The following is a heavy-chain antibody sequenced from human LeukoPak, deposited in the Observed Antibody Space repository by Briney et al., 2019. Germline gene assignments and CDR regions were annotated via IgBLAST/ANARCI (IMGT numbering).Heavy chain of an antibody. CDR1: GGSFSGYY. CDR2: IHYSGAT. V-gene: IGHV4-34*01. CDR3: ARGRLDGYYFDY. J-gene: IGHJ4*02. D-gene: IGHD1-1*01. Sequence: SETLSLTCVVSGGSFSGYYWTWIRQPPGKGLEWIGEIHYSGATSYKPSLKSRVTISVDTSKNQVSLNLRSVTAADTAVYYCARGRLDGYYFDYWGQGALATVSS.